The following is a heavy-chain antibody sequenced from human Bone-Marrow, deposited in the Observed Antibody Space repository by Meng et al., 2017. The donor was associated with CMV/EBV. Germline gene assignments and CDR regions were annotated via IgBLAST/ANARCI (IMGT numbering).Heavy chain of an antibody. D-gene: IGHD6-6*01. J-gene: IGHJ5*02. CDR3: ARDLRVAARRRGWDNWFDP. V-gene: IGHV1-2*02. CDR1: GYTFTSYV. Sequence: ASVKVSCKASGYTFTSYVMHWVRQAPGQGLEWMGWINSNSGGTNYAQKFQGRVTMTRDTSISTAYMELSRLRSDDTAVYYCARDLRVAARRRGWDNWFDPWGQGTLVTVSS. CDR2: INSNSGGT.